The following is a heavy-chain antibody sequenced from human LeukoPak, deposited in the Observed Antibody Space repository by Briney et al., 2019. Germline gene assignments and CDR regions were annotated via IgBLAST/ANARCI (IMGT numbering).Heavy chain of an antibody. J-gene: IGHJ6*02. V-gene: IGHV3-21*01. D-gene: IGHD3-3*01. CDR1: GFTFSSYA. Sequence: PGGSLRLSCAASGFTFSSYAMSWVRQAPGKGLEWVSSISSSSSYIYYADSVKGRFTISRDNAKNSLYLQMNSLRAEDTAVYYCARDELPTLRFLEWPNYYYYGMDVWGQGTTVTVSS. CDR2: ISSSSSYI. CDR3: ARDELPTLRFLEWPNYYYYGMDV.